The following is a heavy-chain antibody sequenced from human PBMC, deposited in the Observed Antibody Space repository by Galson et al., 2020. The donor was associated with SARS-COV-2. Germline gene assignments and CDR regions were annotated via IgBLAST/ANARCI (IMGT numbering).Heavy chain of an antibody. V-gene: IGHV4-34*01. D-gene: IGHD3-22*01. Sequence: SETLSLTCAVYGGSFSDYYWSWIRQPPGKGLEWIGEINHSGSINYNPSLKSRVTISADTSKNQFSLRLSSVTAADTAVYYCARSRQEFTIIVVAITGYYYYMDVWGKGTPVTISS. CDR2: INHSGSI. J-gene: IGHJ6*03. CDR1: GGSFSDYY. CDR3: ARSRQEFTIIVVAITGYYYYMDV.